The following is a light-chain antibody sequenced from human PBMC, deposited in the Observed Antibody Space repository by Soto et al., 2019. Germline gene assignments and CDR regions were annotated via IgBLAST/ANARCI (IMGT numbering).Light chain of an antibody. V-gene: IGKV1-27*01. CDR3: QKYSSVPV. CDR2: AAS. J-gene: IGKJ3*01. Sequence: DIQMTQSPTSLSASVGDRVTITCRASQDIRNFVAWYQQKPGKAPKLLIYAASTLQSGVPSRFSGSGSGTDFTLTINSLQPEDLATYSCQKYSSVPVFGPGTKVDIK. CDR1: QDIRNF.